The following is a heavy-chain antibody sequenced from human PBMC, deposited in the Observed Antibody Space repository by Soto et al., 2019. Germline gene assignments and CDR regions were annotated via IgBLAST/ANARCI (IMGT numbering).Heavy chain of an antibody. D-gene: IGHD6-6*01. V-gene: IGHV4-31*03. Sequence: QLRLQESGPGLVEPSQTLSLICSVSDDSMRSGGYYWTWIRQLPGKGLQWIGFIHYSGATLYSPSLKSRVAISMQMSNHQFSLRLGSVTAAYTAIYYCLRGKDKDDSSFRHHWGQGTPVTVSS. CDR1: DDSMRSGGYY. CDR2: IHYSGAT. J-gene: IGHJ5*02. CDR3: LRGKDKDDSSFRHH.